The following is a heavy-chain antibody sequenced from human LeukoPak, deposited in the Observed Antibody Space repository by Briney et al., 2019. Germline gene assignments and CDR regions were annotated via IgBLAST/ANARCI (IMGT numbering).Heavy chain of an antibody. D-gene: IGHD1-7*01. CDR2: INHSGST. V-gene: IGHV4-34*01. CDR1: GGSFSGYY. J-gene: IGHJ4*02. Sequence: PSETLSLTCAVYGGSFSGYYWSWIRQPPGKGLEWIGEINHSGSTNYNPSLKSRVTISVDTSKNQFSLKLSSVTAADTAVYYCARDRTGTTARFDYWGQGTLVTVSS. CDR3: ARDRTGTTARFDY.